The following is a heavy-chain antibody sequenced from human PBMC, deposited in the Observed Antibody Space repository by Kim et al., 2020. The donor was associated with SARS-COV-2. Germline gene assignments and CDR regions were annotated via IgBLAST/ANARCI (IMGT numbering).Heavy chain of an antibody. CDR1: GGSISSSSYY. CDR3: ARRTYYYGSGSFDP. J-gene: IGHJ5*02. Sequence: SETLSLTCTVSGGSISSSSYYWGWIRQPPGKGLVWIGSIYYSGSTYYNPSLKSRVTISVDTSKNQFSLKLSSVTAADTAVYYCARRTYYYGSGSFDPWG. CDR2: IYYSGST. V-gene: IGHV4-39*01. D-gene: IGHD3-10*01.